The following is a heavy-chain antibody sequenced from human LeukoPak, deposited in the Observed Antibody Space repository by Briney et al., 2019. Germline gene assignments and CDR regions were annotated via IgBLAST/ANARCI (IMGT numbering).Heavy chain of an antibody. D-gene: IGHD1/OR15-1a*01. Sequence: PGGSLRLSCSASGFTFSSYAMHWVRQAPGKGLEYVSAISSNGGSTYYADSVKGRFTISRDNSKNTLYLQMSSLRAEDTAVYYCAREGPINNGDLDYWGQGTLVTVSS. CDR2: ISSNGGST. CDR3: AREGPINNGDLDY. CDR1: GFTFSSYA. V-gene: IGHV3-64D*06. J-gene: IGHJ4*02.